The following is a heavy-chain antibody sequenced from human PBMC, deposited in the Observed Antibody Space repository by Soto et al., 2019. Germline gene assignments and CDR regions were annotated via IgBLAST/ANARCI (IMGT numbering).Heavy chain of an antibody. Sequence: EVQLVESGGGLVQPGRSLRLSCEASGLTFDDYAMHWIRQAPGKGLEWVAGINWNCGSTGYADSVKGRLTISRDNVNNSLHLEMSTLKAEDTAMYYCARGRGALTVISNWFDPWGQGTLVTVSS. J-gene: IGHJ5*02. V-gene: IGHV3-9*01. CDR3: ARGRGALTVISNWFDP. D-gene: IGHD2-21*01. CDR1: GLTFDDYA. CDR2: INWNCGST.